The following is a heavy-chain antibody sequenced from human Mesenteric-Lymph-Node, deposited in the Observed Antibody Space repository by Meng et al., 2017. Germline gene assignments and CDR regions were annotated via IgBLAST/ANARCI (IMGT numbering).Heavy chain of an antibody. CDR1: GGSSSSYNW. D-gene: IGHD6-19*01. CDR3: ARHGGWHFDY. J-gene: IGHJ4*02. Sequence: LQLPGSGPGPVERARTVSLTCAVSGGSSSSYNWWGRGRQPPGKGLEWIGHIDLGGRPYYNPSLESQVIMSLDKSKSQFSPKLTSVAAADTAVYYCARHGGWHFDYWGQGALVTVSS. V-gene: IGHV4-4*02. CDR2: IDLGGRP.